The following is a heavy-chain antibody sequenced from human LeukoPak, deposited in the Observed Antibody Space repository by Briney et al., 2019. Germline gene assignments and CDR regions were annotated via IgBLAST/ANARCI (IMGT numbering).Heavy chain of an antibody. CDR1: GYTFTSYY. V-gene: IGHV1-46*01. CDR3: ASAPLTVTTSYFDY. J-gene: IGHJ4*02. CDR2: INPSGGST. Sequence: GASVKVSRTASGYTFTSYYMHWVRQAPGQGLEWMGIINPSGGSTSYAQKFQGRVTMTRDTSTSTVYMELSSLRSEDTAVYYCASAPLTVTTSYFDYWGQGTLVTVSS. D-gene: IGHD4-17*01.